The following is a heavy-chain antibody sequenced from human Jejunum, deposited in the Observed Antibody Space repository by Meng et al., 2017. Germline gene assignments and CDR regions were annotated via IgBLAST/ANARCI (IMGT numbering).Heavy chain of an antibody. V-gene: IGHV4-34*01. CDR3: ARGNEYSNYGADF. J-gene: IGHJ4*02. CDR2: INDSGST. D-gene: IGHD4-11*01. CDR1: GGSISDYS. Sequence: QVTLQQCGVGLLKPSETLSLTCAVYGGSISDYSWTWIRQPPGKGLEWIGEINDSGSTNYNPPLKSRVTISVDTSKSQFYLRVSSVTAADTAVYYCARGNEYSNYGADFWGQGTLVTVSS.